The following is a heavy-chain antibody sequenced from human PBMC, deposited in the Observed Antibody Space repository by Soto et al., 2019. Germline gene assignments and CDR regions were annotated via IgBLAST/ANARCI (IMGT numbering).Heavy chain of an antibody. CDR2: ISYDGSNK. CDR1: GFTFSSYG. J-gene: IGHJ4*02. V-gene: IGHV3-30*18. D-gene: IGHD4-17*01. Sequence: SLRLSCAASGFTFSSYGMHWVRQAPGKGLEWVAVISYDGSNKYYADSVKGRFTISRDNSKNTLYLQMNSLRAEDTAVYYCAKALRWYPYFDYWGQGTLVTVSS. CDR3: AKALRWYPYFDY.